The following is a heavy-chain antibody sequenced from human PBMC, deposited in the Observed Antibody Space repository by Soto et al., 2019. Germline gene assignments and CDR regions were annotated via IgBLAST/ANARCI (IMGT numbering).Heavy chain of an antibody. Sequence: ASVKVSCKVSGYTLTELSRHWVRQAPGKGLEWIGSFDPQDDETFYAQNFQGRVTMTEDTSTDTAYMELSSLRSEDTAVYYCVAQRGSGSDPFDIWGPGTMVTVSS. D-gene: IGHD6-25*01. CDR3: VAQRGSGSDPFDI. V-gene: IGHV1-24*01. CDR1: GYTLTELS. J-gene: IGHJ3*02. CDR2: FDPQDDET.